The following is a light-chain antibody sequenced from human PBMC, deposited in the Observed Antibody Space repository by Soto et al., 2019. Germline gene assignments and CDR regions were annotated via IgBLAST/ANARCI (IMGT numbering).Light chain of an antibody. Sequence: EIVLTQSPGTLSLSPGERATLSCRASQSVSSSYLAWYQQKPGQAPRLLIYGASSRATGIPDRFSGSGSGTDFTLTISRLEPEDFAVNYCQQYGRSPPYTFGQGTKLEIK. CDR3: QQYGRSPPYT. V-gene: IGKV3-20*01. CDR2: GAS. CDR1: QSVSSSY. J-gene: IGKJ2*01.